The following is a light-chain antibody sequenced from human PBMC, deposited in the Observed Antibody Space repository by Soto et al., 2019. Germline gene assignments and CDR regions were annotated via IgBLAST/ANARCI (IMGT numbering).Light chain of an antibody. CDR1: QRITTY. Sequence: IQMTQSPSSLSASVGDRVTITCRASQRITTYLNWYQQKPGKAPKLLISTAATLQGGVPSRFSGSGSGTDFTLTITTLQPEDFATDFCQQSYSTPYTFGQGNKLEIK. CDR3: QQSYSTPYT. V-gene: IGKV1-39*01. J-gene: IGKJ2*01. CDR2: TAA.